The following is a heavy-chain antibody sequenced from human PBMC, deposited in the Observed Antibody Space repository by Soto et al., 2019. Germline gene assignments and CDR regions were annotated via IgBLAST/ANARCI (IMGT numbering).Heavy chain of an antibody. Sequence: PSETLSLTCAVYGGSFSGYYWTWIRQPPGQGLEWIGYICHSGNTYYNPSLKSRVTTSLDRSKNQFSLNLSSVTAADTAVYYCARVWFGESSWFDPWGQGTLVTVSS. CDR1: GGSFSGYY. CDR3: ARVWFGESSWFDP. D-gene: IGHD3-10*01. V-gene: IGHV4-34*01. CDR2: ICHSGNT. J-gene: IGHJ5*02.